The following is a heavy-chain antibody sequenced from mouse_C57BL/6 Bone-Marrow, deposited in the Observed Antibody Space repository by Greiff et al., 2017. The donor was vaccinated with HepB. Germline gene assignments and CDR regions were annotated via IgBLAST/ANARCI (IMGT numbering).Heavy chain of an antibody. CDR3: AREYDYYAMDY. Sequence: VQLQQPGAELVKPGASVKLSCKASGYTFTSYWMQWVKQRPGQGLEWIGEIDPSDSYTNYNQKFKGKATLTVDTSSSTAYMQLSSLTSEDSAVYYCAREYDYYAMDYWGQGTSVTVSS. CDR2: IDPSDSYT. V-gene: IGHV1-50*01. D-gene: IGHD5-2*01. J-gene: IGHJ4*01. CDR1: GYTFTSYW.